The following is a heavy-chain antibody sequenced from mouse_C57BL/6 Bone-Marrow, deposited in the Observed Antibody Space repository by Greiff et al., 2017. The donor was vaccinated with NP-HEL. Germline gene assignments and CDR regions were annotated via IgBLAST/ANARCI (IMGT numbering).Heavy chain of an antibody. CDR1: GYTFTGYW. CDR3: ARTRYGSRLYWYFDV. D-gene: IGHD1-1*01. J-gene: IGHJ1*03. V-gene: IGHV1-69*01. CDR2: IDPSDSYT. Sequence: QVQLQQPGAELVMPGASVKLSCKASGYTFTGYWMHWVKQRPGQGLEWIGEIDPSDSYTNSTQKFKGKSTLTVAKSYSTAYMELRSLTSEESAVYYWARTRYGSRLYWYFDVWGTGTTVTVSS.